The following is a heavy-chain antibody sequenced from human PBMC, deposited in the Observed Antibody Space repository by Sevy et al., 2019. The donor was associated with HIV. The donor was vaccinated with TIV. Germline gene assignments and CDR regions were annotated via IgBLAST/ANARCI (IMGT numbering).Heavy chain of an antibody. D-gene: IGHD6-19*01. V-gene: IGHV4-39*01. Sequence: SETLSLTCSVSGGSIGRSDYYWGWIRQPPGKGLEGIGTIYFSSGNSYYNSSLKSRVTISLDTSKNQFSLRLSSVTAAETAVYYCVSGRSSPSPFDFWGQGTLVTVSS. CDR1: GGSIGRSDYY. CDR3: VSGRSSPSPFDF. CDR2: IYFSSGNS. J-gene: IGHJ4*02.